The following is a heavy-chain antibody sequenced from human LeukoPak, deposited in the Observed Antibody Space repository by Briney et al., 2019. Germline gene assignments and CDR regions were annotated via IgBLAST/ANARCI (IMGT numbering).Heavy chain of an antibody. CDR3: ARSLYYYDSSGYTDY. Sequence: GGSLRLSCAASGFTFSSYAMHWVRQAPGKGLEYVSAISSNGGSTYYANSVKGRFTISRVNSKNTLYLQMGSLRAEDMAVYYCARSLYYYDSSGYTDYWGQGTLVTVSS. J-gene: IGHJ4*02. V-gene: IGHV3-64*01. CDR1: GFTFSSYA. CDR2: ISSNGGST. D-gene: IGHD3-22*01.